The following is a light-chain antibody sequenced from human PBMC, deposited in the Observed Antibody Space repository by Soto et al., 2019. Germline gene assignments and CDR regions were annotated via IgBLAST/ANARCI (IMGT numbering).Light chain of an antibody. Sequence: QTVVTQEPSLTVSPGGTVXLTCASSTGVVTSGNYPSWFQQKPGQAPRTLIYTTDDKHSWTPARFSGSLLGGKAALTLSGVQPEDEAEYYCLLYYGGAHLMFGGGTKLTVL. V-gene: IGLV7-43*01. J-gene: IGLJ3*02. CDR2: TTD. CDR1: TGVVTSGNY. CDR3: LLYYGGAHLM.